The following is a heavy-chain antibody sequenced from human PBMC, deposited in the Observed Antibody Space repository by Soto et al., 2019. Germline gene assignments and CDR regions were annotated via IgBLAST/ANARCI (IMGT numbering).Heavy chain of an antibody. CDR2: INHSGST. V-gene: IGHV4-34*01. Sequence: SETLSLTCAVYGGSFSGYYWSWIRQPPGKGLEWIGEINHSGSTNYNPSLKSRVTISVDTSKNQFSLKLNSVTAADTAVHYCARGREQWLVDAFDIWGQGTMVTVSS. CDR3: ARGREQWLVDAFDI. J-gene: IGHJ3*02. D-gene: IGHD6-19*01. CDR1: GGSFSGYY.